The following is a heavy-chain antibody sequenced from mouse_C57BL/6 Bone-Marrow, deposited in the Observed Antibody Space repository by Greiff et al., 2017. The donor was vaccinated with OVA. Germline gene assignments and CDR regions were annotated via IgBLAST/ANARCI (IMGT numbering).Heavy chain of an antibody. D-gene: IGHD1-1*01. CDR2: IWTGGGT. CDR3: ARTLFRYGSSYFDY. V-gene: IGHV2-9-1*01. J-gene: IGHJ2*01. CDR1: GFSLTSYA. Sequence: VQLVESGPGLVAPSQSLSITCTVSGFSLTSYAISWVRQPPGKGLEWLGVIWTGGGTNYNSALKSRLSISKDNSKSQVFLKMNSLQTDDTARYYCARTLFRYGSSYFDYWGQGTTLTVSS.